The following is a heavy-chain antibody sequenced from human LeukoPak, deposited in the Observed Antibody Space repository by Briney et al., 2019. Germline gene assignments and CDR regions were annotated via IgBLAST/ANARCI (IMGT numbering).Heavy chain of an antibody. CDR2: ISYDGSNK. V-gene: IGHV3-30-3*01. D-gene: IGHD6-13*01. CDR3: ARESPESYSSSADY. CDR1: GFTFSSYA. J-gene: IGHJ4*02. Sequence: PGRSLRISCAASGFTFSSYAMHWVRQAPGKGLEWVAVISYDGSNKYYADSVKGRFTISRDNSKNTLYLQMNSLRAEDTAVYYCARESPESYSSSADYWGQGTLVTVSS.